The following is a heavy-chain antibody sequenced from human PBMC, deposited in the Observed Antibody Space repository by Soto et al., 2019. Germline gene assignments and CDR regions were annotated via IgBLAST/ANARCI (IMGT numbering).Heavy chain of an antibody. J-gene: IGHJ4*02. Sequence: GGSLRLSCAASGFTFSSFAMSWVRQAPGKGLEWVSAISGSGGSTYYADSVKGRFTISRDNSKNTLYLQMNSLRAEDTAVYYCAKARGSTTPAPGSYWGQGTLVTVSS. CDR1: GFTFSSFA. CDR3: AKARGSTTPAPGSY. D-gene: IGHD2-2*01. V-gene: IGHV3-23*01. CDR2: ISGSGGST.